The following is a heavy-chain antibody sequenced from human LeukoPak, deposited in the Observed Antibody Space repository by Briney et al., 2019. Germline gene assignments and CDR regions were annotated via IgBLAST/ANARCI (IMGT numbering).Heavy chain of an antibody. J-gene: IGHJ4*02. Sequence: GESLKISCEGSGYTFTNYWMGWVRQMPGKGLEYMGIIYPDDSDTRYSPSFQGQVTMSADKSINTAYLQWNSLKASDTAMYYCVRRDFDYWGQGTLVTVPS. V-gene: IGHV5-51*01. CDR1: GYTFTNYW. CDR2: IYPDDSDT. CDR3: VRRDFDY.